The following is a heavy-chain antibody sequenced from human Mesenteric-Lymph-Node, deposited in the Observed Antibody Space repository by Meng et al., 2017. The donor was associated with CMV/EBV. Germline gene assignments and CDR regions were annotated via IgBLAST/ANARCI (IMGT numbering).Heavy chain of an antibody. CDR2: MNPNSGGT. CDR3: ARGLGIGVDWDETFDI. CDR1: GYTFTTYY. J-gene: IGHJ3*02. Sequence: ASVKVSCKASGYTFTTYYILWIRQAPGQGLEYMGWMNPNSGGTISAQRFVGRVTMTRDTSISTVYMELRRLRSDDTALYYCARGLGIGVDWDETFDIWGQGTMVTVSS. V-gene: IGHV1-2*02. D-gene: IGHD2-21*01.